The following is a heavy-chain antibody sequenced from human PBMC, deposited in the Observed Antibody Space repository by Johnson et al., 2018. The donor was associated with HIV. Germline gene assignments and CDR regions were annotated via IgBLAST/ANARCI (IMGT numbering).Heavy chain of an antibody. V-gene: IGHV3-30*04. J-gene: IGHJ3*02. CDR1: GFTFNRYG. CDR3: AKNSAAFDI. Sequence: QVQLVESGGGVVQPGRSLRLACVASGFTFNRYGLHWVRQAPGKGLEWVAVISYDGSNKYYADSVKGRFTISRDNSKNTLYLQMNSLRAEDTAVYSCAKNSAAFDIWGQGTMVTVSS. CDR2: ISYDGSNK. D-gene: IGHD2/OR15-2a*01.